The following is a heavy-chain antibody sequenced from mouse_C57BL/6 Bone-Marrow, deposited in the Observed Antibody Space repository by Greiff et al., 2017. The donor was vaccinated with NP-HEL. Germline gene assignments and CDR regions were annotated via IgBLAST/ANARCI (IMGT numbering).Heavy chain of an antibody. CDR3: TTYITTDALDY. Sequence: EVQLQQSGAELVRPGASVTLSCTASGFNIKDYYMHWVKQRPEQGLEWIGRIDPEDGDTEYDPKFQGKATMTADTSSNTAYLQLSSLTSEDTAVYYCTTYITTDALDYWGQGTLVTVSA. CDR1: GFNIKDYY. J-gene: IGHJ4*01. D-gene: IGHD1-1*01. CDR2: IDPEDGDT. V-gene: IGHV14-1*01.